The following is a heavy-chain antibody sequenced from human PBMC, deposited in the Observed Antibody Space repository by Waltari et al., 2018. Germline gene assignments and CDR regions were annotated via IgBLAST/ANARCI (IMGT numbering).Heavy chain of an antibody. CDR2: IFNAGAT. CDR1: GGSIERDY. Sequence: QVQLQESGPGLVKPSETLSLTCTVSGGSIERDYWTWVRQTPGKGLEWIGYIFNAGATNYDPSLMSRVSISLDMANRQFSLNLMSVTAADTAVYFCTRSRSSGEQIHFDYWGRGILVTVSS. J-gene: IGHJ4*02. CDR3: TRSRSSGEQIHFDY. D-gene: IGHD1-26*01. V-gene: IGHV4-59*01.